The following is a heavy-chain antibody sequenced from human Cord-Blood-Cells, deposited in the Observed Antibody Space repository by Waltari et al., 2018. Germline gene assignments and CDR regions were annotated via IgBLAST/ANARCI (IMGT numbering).Heavy chain of an antibody. CDR2: IYYSVST. CDR1: GGSISSSSYY. D-gene: IGHD2-15*01. CDR3: ARADCSGGSCTREDAFDI. V-gene: IGHV4-39*01. Sequence: QLQLQESGPGLVKPSETLSLTCTVSGGSISSSSYYWGWIRQPPGQGLEWIGSIYYSVSTYCTPSLKSRVTISGDTSKNQFSLKLSSVTAADTAVYYCARADCSGGSCTREDAFDIWGQGTMVTVSS. J-gene: IGHJ3*02.